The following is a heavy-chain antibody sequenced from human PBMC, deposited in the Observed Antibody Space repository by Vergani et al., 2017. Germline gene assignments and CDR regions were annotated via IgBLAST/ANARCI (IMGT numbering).Heavy chain of an antibody. V-gene: IGHV4-4*02. CDR1: GGSISSNNC. CDR2: ICHTEDT. D-gene: IGHD3-16*01. CDR3: ATIGYRRLGYYFDY. Sequence: QVHLQESGPGVVKPSDTLSLTCTVSGGSISSNNCWTWVRQPPGKGLEWIGEICHTEDTTYSPSLKSRVTVSVDEARNLFSLRLNSVTAADTAVYYCATIGYRRLGYYFDYWVQGILVTVSS. J-gene: IGHJ4*02.